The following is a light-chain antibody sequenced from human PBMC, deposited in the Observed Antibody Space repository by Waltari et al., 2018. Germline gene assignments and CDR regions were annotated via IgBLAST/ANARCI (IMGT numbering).Light chain of an antibody. CDR3: SSYTSSITVI. J-gene: IGLJ2*01. CDR1: STDIGGYNF. CDR2: DVT. V-gene: IGLV2-14*03. Sequence: QSALTQPASVSGSPGQSITMSCAGTSTDIGGYNFVSWYQHHPGKTPKLIIYDVTNRPSGVSNRFSGSKTGNPAYLTISGLRAEDEADYYCSSYTSSITVIFGGGTKVTVL.